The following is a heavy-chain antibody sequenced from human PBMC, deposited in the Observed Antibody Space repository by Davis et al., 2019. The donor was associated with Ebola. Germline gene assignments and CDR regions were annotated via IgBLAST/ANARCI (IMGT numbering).Heavy chain of an antibody. Sequence: ASVKVSCKASGYTFTNYDINWVRQATGQGLEWMGWMNPNSGNTGYAQKFQGRVTMTRNTSISTAYMELSGLRSDDTAVYYCARAPTWSQINYYCFDYWGQGTLVTVSS. D-gene: IGHD3-10*01. V-gene: IGHV1-8*01. J-gene: IGHJ4*02. CDR3: ARAPTWSQINYYCFDY. CDR2: MNPNSGNT. CDR1: GYTFTNYD.